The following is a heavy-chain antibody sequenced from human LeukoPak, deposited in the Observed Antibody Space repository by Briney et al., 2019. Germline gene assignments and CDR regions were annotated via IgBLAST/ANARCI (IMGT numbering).Heavy chain of an antibody. J-gene: IGHJ4*02. Sequence: ASVTVSCKASGYTFTVYYMHWVRQAPGQGLEWMGWINPNSGGTNYAQKFQGRVTMTRDTSISTAYMELSRLRSDDTAVYYCASWNYYGSGSYYERDYWGQGTLVTVSS. CDR1: GYTFTVYY. CDR2: INPNSGGT. CDR3: ASWNYYGSGSYYERDY. V-gene: IGHV1-2*02. D-gene: IGHD3-10*01.